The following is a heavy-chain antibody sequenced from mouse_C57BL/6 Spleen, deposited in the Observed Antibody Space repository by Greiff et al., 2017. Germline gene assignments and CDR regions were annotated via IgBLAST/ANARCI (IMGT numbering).Heavy chain of an antibody. Sequence: QVQLQQPGAELVKPGASVKMSCKASGYTFTSYWITWVKQRPGQGLEWIGDIYPGSGSTTYNEKFKSKATLTVDTSSSTTYMQLSSLTSEDSAVYYCARCAAQALYAMDYWGQGTSVTVSS. CDR1: GYTFTSYW. J-gene: IGHJ4*01. V-gene: IGHV1-55*01. D-gene: IGHD3-2*02. CDR3: ARCAAQALYAMDY. CDR2: IYPGSGST.